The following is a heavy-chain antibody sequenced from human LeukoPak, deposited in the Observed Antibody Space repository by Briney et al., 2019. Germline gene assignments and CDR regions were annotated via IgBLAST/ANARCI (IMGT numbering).Heavy chain of an antibody. D-gene: IGHD6-19*01. J-gene: IGHJ4*02. CDR1: GGSISIDY. CDR3: ARYGGSGWVIDN. V-gene: IGHV4-59*08. CDR2: IYYNGAT. Sequence: SETLSLTCTVSGGSISIDYWTWIRQPPTKGLEWIGYIYYNGATSYNPSLKSRVTMSVDTSKKHFSLKMTSVTAADTAVYYCARYGGSGWVIDNWGQGTLVTVSS.